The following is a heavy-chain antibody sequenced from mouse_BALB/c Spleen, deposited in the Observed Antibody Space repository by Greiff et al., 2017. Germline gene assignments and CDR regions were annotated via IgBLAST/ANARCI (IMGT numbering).Heavy chain of an antibody. V-gene: IGHV5-6*01. J-gene: IGHJ2*01. CDR3: ARHRMGGNSGFDY. Sequence: EVKLVESGGDLVKPGGSLKLSCAASGFTFSSYGMSWVRQTPDKRLEWVATISSGGSYTYYPDSVKGRFTISRDNAMNTLYLQMSSLKSEDTAMYYCARHRMGGNSGFDYWGQGTTLTVSS. D-gene: IGHD2-1*01. CDR2: ISSGGSYT. CDR1: GFTFSSYG.